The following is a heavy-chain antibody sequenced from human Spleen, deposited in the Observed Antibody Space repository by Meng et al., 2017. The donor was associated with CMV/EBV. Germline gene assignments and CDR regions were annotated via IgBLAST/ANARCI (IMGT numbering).Heavy chain of an antibody. CDR1: GFNFSGSA. D-gene: IGHD2-21*02. CDR2: IRSRGNGYAT. V-gene: IGHV3-73*01. CDR3: SRPKPSLTSKGGDY. Sequence: GESLKISCVASGFNFSGSAMHWVRQASGKGLEWVGRIRSRGNGYATAYAASVKGRFTISRDDSKDTVYLQMNSLKSEGTAVYYCSRPKPSLTSKGGDYWGQGTLVTVSS. J-gene: IGHJ4*02.